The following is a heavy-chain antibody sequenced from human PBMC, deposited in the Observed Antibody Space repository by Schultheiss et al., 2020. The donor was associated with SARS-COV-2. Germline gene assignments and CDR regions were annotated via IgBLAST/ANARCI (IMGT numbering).Heavy chain of an antibody. CDR3: AKRGGVTTGGAFDI. CDR1: GYTFTGYY. CDR2: INPNSGNT. J-gene: IGHJ3*02. V-gene: IGHV1-2*02. Sequence: ASVKVSCKASGYTFTGYYMHWVRRAPGQGLEWMGWINPNSGNTGYAQKFQGRVTMTRDTSISTAYMELSRLTSDDTAVYYCAKRGGVTTGGAFDIWGQGTMVTVSS. D-gene: IGHD4-17*01.